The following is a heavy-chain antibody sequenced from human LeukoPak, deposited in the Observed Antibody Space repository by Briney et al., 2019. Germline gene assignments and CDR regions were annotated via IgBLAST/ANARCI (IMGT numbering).Heavy chain of an antibody. D-gene: IGHD6-13*01. CDR1: GFTFSSYA. V-gene: IGHV3-23*01. Sequence: TGGSLRLSCAASGFTFSSYAMSWVRQAPGKGLEWVSAISGSGGSTYYADSVKGRFTISRDNSKNTLYLQMNSLRAEDTAVYYCAKGIGIAAADSGYFQHWGQGTLVTVSS. CDR2: ISGSGGST. CDR3: AKGIGIAAADSGYFQH. J-gene: IGHJ1*01.